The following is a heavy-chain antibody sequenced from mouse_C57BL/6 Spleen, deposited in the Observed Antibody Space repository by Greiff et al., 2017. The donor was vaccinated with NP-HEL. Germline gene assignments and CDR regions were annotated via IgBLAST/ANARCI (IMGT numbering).Heavy chain of an antibody. Sequence: EVQLQQSGTVLARPGASVKMSCKTSGYTFTSYWMHWVKQRPGQGLEWIGAIYPGNSDTSYNQKFKGKAKLTAVTSASTAYMELSSLTNEDSAVYYCTRSWDYYGSAWFAYWGQGTLVTVSA. V-gene: IGHV1-5*01. D-gene: IGHD1-1*01. CDR3: TRSWDYYGSAWFAY. CDR2: IYPGNSDT. J-gene: IGHJ3*01. CDR1: GYTFTSYW.